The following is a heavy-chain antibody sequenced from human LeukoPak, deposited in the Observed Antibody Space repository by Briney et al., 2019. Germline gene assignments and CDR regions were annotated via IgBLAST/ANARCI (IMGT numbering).Heavy chain of an antibody. V-gene: IGHV4-31*03. J-gene: IGHJ4*02. D-gene: IGHD3-10*01. CDR2: IYYSGST. Sequence: PSETLSLTCTVSGGSISSGGYYWSWIRQHPGKGLEWIGYIYYSGSTYYNPSLKSRVTISVDTSKNQFSLKLSSVTAADTAVYYCARSDHRALNYWGQGTLVTVSS. CDR3: ARSDHRALNY. CDR1: GGSISSGGYY.